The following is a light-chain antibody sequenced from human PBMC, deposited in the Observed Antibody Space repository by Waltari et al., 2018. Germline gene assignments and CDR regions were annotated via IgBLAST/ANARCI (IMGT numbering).Light chain of an antibody. J-gene: IGLJ2*01. CDR2: EVS. CDR3: SSYRSGSILV. CDR1: SSDVGGYNY. V-gene: IGLV2-14*01. Sequence: QSALTQPASVSGSPGQSITISCTGTSSDVGGYNYVPWYHQHPGKVPKVMIYEVSNRPSGVSHRFSGSKSGNTASLTISGLQAEDEADYYCSSYRSGSILVFGGGTKVTVL.